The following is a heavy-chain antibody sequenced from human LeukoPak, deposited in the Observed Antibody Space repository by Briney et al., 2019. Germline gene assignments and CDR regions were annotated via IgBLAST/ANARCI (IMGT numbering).Heavy chain of an antibody. D-gene: IGHD3-22*01. CDR3: AIQIVVVTAFDY. CDR1: GYTFTGYY. V-gene: IGHV1-2*06. Sequence: ASVKVSCKASGYTFTGYYMHWVRQAPGQGLEWMGRINPNSGGTNYAQKFQGRVTMTRDTSISTAYMELSRLRSDGTAVYYCAIQIVVVTAFDYWGQGTLVTVSS. CDR2: INPNSGGT. J-gene: IGHJ4*02.